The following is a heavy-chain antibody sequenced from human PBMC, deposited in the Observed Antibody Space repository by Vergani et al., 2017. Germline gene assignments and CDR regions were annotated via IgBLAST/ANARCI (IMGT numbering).Heavy chain of an antibody. D-gene: IGHD6-6*01. V-gene: IGHV3-9*02. CDR1: GFTSAGYA. CDR2: ISWNSNSI. Sequence: EVQLEESGGGLVLPGRSLRLSCVAPGFTSAGYAMHWVRHAPGKGLEWVSGISWNSNSIGYADSVKGRFTISRDNAKNSLYLQMNSLRAEDTALYYFAKDLGISSGGGWCDPWGQGTLVTVSS. J-gene: IGHJ5*02. CDR3: AKDLGISSGGGWCDP.